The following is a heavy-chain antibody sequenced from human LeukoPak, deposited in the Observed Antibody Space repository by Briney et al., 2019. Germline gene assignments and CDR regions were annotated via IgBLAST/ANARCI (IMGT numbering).Heavy chain of an antibody. CDR2: IIPIFGTA. CDR3: AKDPSHCTNGVCYRFDP. V-gene: IGHV1-69*13. J-gene: IGHJ5*02. D-gene: IGHD2-8*01. Sequence: ASVKVSCKASGGTFSSYAISWVRQAPGQGLEWMGGIIPIFGTANYAQKFQGRVTITADESTSTAYMELSSLRSEDTAVYYCAKDPSHCTNGVCYRFDPWGQGTLVTVSS. CDR1: GGTFSSYA.